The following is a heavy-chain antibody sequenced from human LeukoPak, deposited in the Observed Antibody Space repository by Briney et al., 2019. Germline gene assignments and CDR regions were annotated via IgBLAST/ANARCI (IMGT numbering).Heavy chain of an antibody. CDR3: ARDQLWFGELLWN. Sequence: GGSLRLSCAASGLTFSSHWMHWVRQAPGKGLVWVSRITNDGSSTTYADSVKGRFTISRDNAKNMLYLQVNSLRAEDTAVYYCARDQLWFGELLWNWGQGTLVTVSS. CDR1: GLTFSSHW. J-gene: IGHJ4*02. V-gene: IGHV3-74*01. CDR2: ITNDGSST. D-gene: IGHD3-10*01.